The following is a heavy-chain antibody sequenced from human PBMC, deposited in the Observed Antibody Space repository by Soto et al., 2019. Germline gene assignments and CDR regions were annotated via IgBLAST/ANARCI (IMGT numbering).Heavy chain of an antibody. CDR2: IYYSGST. Sequence: PSETLSLTCTVSGGSISSGDYYWSWIRQPPGKGLEWIGYIYYSGSTYYNPSLKSRVTISVDTSKNQFSLKLSSVTAADTAVYYCARDRYNWNYGYYGMDVWGQGTTVTVSS. V-gene: IGHV4-30-4*01. J-gene: IGHJ6*02. D-gene: IGHD1-20*01. CDR1: GGSISSGDYY. CDR3: ARDRYNWNYGYYGMDV.